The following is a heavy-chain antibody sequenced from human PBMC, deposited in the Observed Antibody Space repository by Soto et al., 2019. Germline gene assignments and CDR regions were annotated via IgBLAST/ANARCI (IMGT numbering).Heavy chain of an antibody. CDR1: GGTFGRNT. CDR3: ARDLNWALDY. J-gene: IGHJ4*02. Sequence: QVHLVQSAAEVTKHGSSVRVSCTVSGGTFGRNTIVWVRQAPEQGLECMGHIVPIVGTFKYAQKFQGRVTFTADESTTTAYMDLSSLTSEDTAVYFCARDLNWALDYWGQGTLVTVSS. D-gene: IGHD7-27*01. CDR2: IVPIVGTF. V-gene: IGHV1-69*01.